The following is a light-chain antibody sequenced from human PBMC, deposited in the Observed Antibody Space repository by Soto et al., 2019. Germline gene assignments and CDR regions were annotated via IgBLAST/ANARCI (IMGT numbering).Light chain of an antibody. CDR1: PSINSN. CDR2: GAS. V-gene: IGKV3-15*01. J-gene: IGKJ1*01. CDR3: QQYDNWPPWT. Sequence: EILMTQSPATLSVSPGERATLSCRASPSINSNLAWYQQKPGQAPRVLIYGASTRATGIPARFSGSGSGTEFTLTISSLQSEDFAVYYCQQYDNWPPWTLGQGTKVDIK.